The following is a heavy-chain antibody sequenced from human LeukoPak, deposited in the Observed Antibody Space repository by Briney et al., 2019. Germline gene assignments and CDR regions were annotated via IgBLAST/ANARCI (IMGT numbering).Heavy chain of an antibody. D-gene: IGHD2-21*02. CDR2: IYPGDSDS. Sequence: ESLKISCKGSGYSFTSYWIGWVRQMPGKGLEWMGIIYPGDSDSRLSPSLQGQVTISADKSISTAYLQWNSLKASDTAMYYCARGHHVVVATATWASDAFDLWGQGTMVIVSS. CDR1: GYSFTSYW. J-gene: IGHJ3*01. CDR3: ARGHHVVVATATWASDAFDL. V-gene: IGHV5-51*01.